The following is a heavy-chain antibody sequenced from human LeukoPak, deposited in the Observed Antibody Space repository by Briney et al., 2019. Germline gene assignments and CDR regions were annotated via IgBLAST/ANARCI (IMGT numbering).Heavy chain of an antibody. CDR3: AKDTGSGSYPPG. D-gene: IGHD1-26*01. CDR1: GFTFSSFA. J-gene: IGHJ4*02. Sequence: GGSLRLSCAASGFTFSSFAMSWVRQAPGKGLEWVSAISGSGGSTYYADSVKGRFTISRDNSKNTLYLQMNSLRAEDTAVYYCAKDTGSGSYPPGWGQGTLVTVSS. CDR2: ISGSGGST. V-gene: IGHV3-23*01.